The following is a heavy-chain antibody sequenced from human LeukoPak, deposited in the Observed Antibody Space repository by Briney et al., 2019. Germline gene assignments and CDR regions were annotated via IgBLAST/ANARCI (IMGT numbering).Heavy chain of an antibody. J-gene: IGHJ3*02. CDR1: GYSISSGYY. D-gene: IGHD5-24*01. V-gene: IGHV4-38-2*02. CDR3: ARPRIEMATIQAFDI. CDR2: IYHSGST. Sequence: PSETLSLTCTVSGYSISSGYYWGWIRQPPGKGLEWIGSIYHSGSTYYNPSLKSRVTISVDTSKNQFSLKLSSVTAADTAVYYCARPRIEMATIQAFDIWGQGTMVTVSS.